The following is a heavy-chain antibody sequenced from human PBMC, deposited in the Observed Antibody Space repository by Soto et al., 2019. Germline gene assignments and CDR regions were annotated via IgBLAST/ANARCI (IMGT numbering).Heavy chain of an antibody. J-gene: IGHJ4*02. D-gene: IGHD5-18*01. Sequence: QVQLQESGPGLVKPSQTLSLTCTVSGGSINSGGYCWSWIRQHPGKGLDWIGCISYGGSTSYNPSLKSRVTISGDTSKNQCSLKLTSVTAADTAVYDCSRGILVWGQGALITVSS. CDR2: ISYGGST. CDR1: GGSINSGGYC. CDR3: SRGILV. V-gene: IGHV4-31*03.